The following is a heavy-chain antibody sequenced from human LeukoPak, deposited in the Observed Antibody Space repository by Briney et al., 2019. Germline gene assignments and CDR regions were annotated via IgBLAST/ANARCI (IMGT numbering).Heavy chain of an antibody. Sequence: ASVKVSCKASGYTFTSYDINWVRQATGQGLEWMGWMNPNSGNTGYAQKFQGRVTMTRDTSISTAYMELSRLRSDDTAVYYCARDGYGYANYYYYYMDVWGKGTTVTVSS. J-gene: IGHJ6*03. CDR3: ARDGYGYANYYYYYMDV. D-gene: IGHD5-12*01. V-gene: IGHV1-8*01. CDR2: MNPNSGNT. CDR1: GYTFTSYD.